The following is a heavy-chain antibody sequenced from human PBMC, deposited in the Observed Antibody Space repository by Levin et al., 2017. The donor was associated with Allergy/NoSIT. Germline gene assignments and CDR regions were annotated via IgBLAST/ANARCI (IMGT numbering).Heavy chain of an antibody. Sequence: GESLKISCAASGFTFSGDTINWVRQAPGKGLEWVSSIDSGSSYIYYADSVKGRFTISRDNAKNSLFLQMNSLRGEDTAVYYCARGRGRRALDGWYFDLWGRGTLVTVSS. V-gene: IGHV3-21*01. J-gene: IGHJ2*01. D-gene: IGHD2-15*01. CDR3: ARGRGRRALDGWYFDL. CDR2: IDSGSSYI. CDR1: GFTFSGDT.